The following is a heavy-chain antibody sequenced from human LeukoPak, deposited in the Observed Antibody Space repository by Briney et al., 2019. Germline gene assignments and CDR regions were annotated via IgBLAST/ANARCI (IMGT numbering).Heavy chain of an antibody. CDR2: ISVYNGNT. J-gene: IGHJ5*02. V-gene: IGHV1-18*01. CDR1: GYTFTSYG. Sequence: ASVKVSCKASGYTFTSYGISWVRQAPGQGLEWMGWISVYNGNTNYAQKLQGRVTMTTDTSTSTAYMELRSLRSDDTAVYYCARDLEGYSYGYNWFDPWGQGTLVTVSS. D-gene: IGHD5-18*01. CDR3: ARDLEGYSYGYNWFDP.